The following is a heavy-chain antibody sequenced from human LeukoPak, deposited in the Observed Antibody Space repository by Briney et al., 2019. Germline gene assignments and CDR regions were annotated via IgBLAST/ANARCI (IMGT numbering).Heavy chain of an antibody. J-gene: IGHJ4*02. D-gene: IGHD2-21*02. V-gene: IGHV5-51*01. CDR2: IYPGDSDT. CDR3: ARGRLSYLFDS. Sequence: PGGSLQISCQGSGSSFTSYWIGWVRQVPGKGLEWMGIIYPGDSDTRYSPSFQGQVTISADKSISTAYLQWSSLKASDTAMYYCARGRLSYLFDSWGQGTLVTVSS. CDR1: GSSFTSYW.